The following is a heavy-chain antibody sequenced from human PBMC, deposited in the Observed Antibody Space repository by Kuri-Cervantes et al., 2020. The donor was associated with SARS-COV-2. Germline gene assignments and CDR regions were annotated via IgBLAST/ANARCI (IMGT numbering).Heavy chain of an antibody. D-gene: IGHD6-19*01. Sequence: GGSLRLSCAASGFTFSDYGMQWVRQAPGKGLEWVAFIQHDGSNKYYADSVKGQFTISRDNSKNTLYLQMNSLRAEDTAMYYCALAVAGTRALRYWGQGTLVTVSS. CDR3: ALAVAGTRALRY. J-gene: IGHJ4*02. V-gene: IGHV3-30*02. CDR2: IQHDGSNK. CDR1: GFTFSDYG.